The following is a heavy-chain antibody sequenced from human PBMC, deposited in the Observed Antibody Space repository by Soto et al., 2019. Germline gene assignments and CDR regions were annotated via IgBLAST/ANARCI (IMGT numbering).Heavy chain of an antibody. CDR3: AKDHPVIEVVKVFEY. D-gene: IGHD3-22*01. CDR2: ISGSGTKT. V-gene: IGHV3-23*01. Sequence: HPGGSLRLSCAASGFSFSSYAMSWVRQAPGKGLDWVSAISGSGTKTHYADSVKGRFTISRDNSKNTLYLQMNSLRAEDTAVYYCAKDHPVIEVVKVFEYWGRGALVTVS. J-gene: IGHJ4*02. CDR1: GFSFSSYA.